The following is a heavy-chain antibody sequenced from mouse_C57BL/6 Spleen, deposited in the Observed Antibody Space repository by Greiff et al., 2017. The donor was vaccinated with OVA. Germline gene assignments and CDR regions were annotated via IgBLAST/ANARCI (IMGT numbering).Heavy chain of an antibody. J-gene: IGHJ2*01. CDR1: GYTFTDYE. D-gene: IGHD1-1*01. CDR2: IDPETGGT. Sequence: QVQLQQSGAELVRPGASVTLSCKASGYTFTDYEMHWVKQTPVHGLEWIGAIDPETGGTAYNQKFKGKAILTADKSSSTAYMELRSLTSEDSAVDYCTRRRDYYGSSSDYWGQGTTLTVSS. CDR3: TRRRDYYGSSSDY. V-gene: IGHV1-15*01.